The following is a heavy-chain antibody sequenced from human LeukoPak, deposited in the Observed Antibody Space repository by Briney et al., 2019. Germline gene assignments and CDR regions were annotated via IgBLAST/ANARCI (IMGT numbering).Heavy chain of an antibody. Sequence: PGGSLRLSCAASGFTFSSYGMHWVRQAPGKGLEWVAFIRYDGGNEYYADSVEGRFTISRDNSKNTLYLQMNSLRAEDTAVYYCAKGGDYSSYFDYWGQGTLVTVSS. CDR2: IRYDGGNE. J-gene: IGHJ4*02. D-gene: IGHD4-17*01. CDR1: GFTFSSYG. CDR3: AKGGDYSSYFDY. V-gene: IGHV3-30*02.